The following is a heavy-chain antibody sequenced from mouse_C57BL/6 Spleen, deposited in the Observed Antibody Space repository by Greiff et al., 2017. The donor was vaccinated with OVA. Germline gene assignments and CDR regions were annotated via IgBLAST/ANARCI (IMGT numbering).Heavy chain of an antibody. CDR1: GFTFSDYY. CDR2: INYDGSST. V-gene: IGHV5-16*01. Sequence: DVKLVESEGGLVQPGSSMKLSCTASGFTFSDYYMAWVRQVPEKGLEWVANINYDGSSTYYLDSLKSRFIISRDNAKNILYLQMSSLKAEDTATDYCARSNSHGAMDYWGQGTSVTVSS. J-gene: IGHJ4*01. CDR3: ARSNSHGAMDY. D-gene: IGHD4-1*01.